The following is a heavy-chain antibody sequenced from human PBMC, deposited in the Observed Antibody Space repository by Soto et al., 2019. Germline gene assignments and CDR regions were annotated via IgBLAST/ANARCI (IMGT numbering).Heavy chain of an antibody. V-gene: IGHV1-18*01. Sequence: QVQLVQSGAEVKKPGASVKVSCKASGYTFINYGISWVRQAPGQGLEWMGWINTYNGNTNYAKKFQGRVTMTTYTSTSTAYMELRSLRSADTAVYHCARDPVGTAWFDPWGQGTLVTVSS. CDR1: GYTFINYG. CDR3: ARDPVGTAWFDP. CDR2: INTYNGNT. J-gene: IGHJ5*02. D-gene: IGHD1-26*01.